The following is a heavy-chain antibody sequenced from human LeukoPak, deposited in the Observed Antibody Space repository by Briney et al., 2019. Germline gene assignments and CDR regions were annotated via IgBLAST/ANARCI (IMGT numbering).Heavy chain of an antibody. CDR3: ARGIIVVVPAAENWFDP. J-gene: IGHJ5*02. Sequence: SETLSLTCAVYGGSFSGYYWSWIRQPPGKGLEWIGEINHSGSTNYNPSLKSRVTISVDTSKNQFSLKLSSVTAADTAVYYCARGIIVVVPAAENWFDPWGQETLVTVSS. D-gene: IGHD2-2*01. V-gene: IGHV4-34*01. CDR1: GGSFSGYY. CDR2: INHSGST.